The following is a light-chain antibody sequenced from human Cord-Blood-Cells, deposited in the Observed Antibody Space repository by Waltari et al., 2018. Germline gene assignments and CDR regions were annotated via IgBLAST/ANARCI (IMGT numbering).Light chain of an antibody. V-gene: IGLV2-14*01. CDR1: SSDVGGYNY. CDR2: EVS. J-gene: IGLJ1*01. CDR3: SSYTSSSTLYV. Sequence: QSALTQPASVSGSPGQSITISCTGTSSDVGGYNYFSWYQQHPGKAPKLMIYEVSNRPSGVSNRFSGSKPGNTASLTISGLQAEDEADYYCSSYTSSSTLYVFGTGTKVTVL.